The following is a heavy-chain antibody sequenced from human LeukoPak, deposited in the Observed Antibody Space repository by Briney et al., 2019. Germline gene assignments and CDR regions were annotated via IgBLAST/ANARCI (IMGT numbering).Heavy chain of an antibody. CDR3: AIRLDLGDYYYYGMDV. V-gene: IGHV1-46*01. D-gene: IGHD1-7*01. Sequence: EASVKVSCKASGYTFTSYYMHWVRQAPGQGLEWMGIINPSGGSTSYAQKFQGRVTMTRDTSTSTVYMELSSLRSEDTAVYYCAIRLDLGDYYYYGMDVWGQGTTVTVSS. CDR2: INPSGGST. J-gene: IGHJ6*02. CDR1: GYTFTSYY.